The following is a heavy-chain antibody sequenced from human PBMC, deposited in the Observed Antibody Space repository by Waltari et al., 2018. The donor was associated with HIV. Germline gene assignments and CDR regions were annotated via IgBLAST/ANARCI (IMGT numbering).Heavy chain of an antibody. CDR3: AKYWISYGIDV. V-gene: IGHV1-8*02. D-gene: IGHD2-15*01. CDR1: GYTFTSFD. CDR2: RHTNTDNK. Sequence: QVQLVQSGAEVRKPGASVKVSCKASGYTFTSFDINWLRQATGQGLAWRGWRHTNTDNKGYEPKFQGIVKRTSNTSTSKAYMELSSLISNVTAVYFGAKYWISYGIDVWGQGTTVTDSS. J-gene: IGHJ6*02.